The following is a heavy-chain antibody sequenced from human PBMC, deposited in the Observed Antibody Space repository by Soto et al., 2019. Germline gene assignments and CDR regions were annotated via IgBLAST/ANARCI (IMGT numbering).Heavy chain of an antibody. D-gene: IGHD1-20*01. J-gene: IGHJ6*02. V-gene: IGHV3-73*02. CDR1: GFTFSDSA. CDR3: TRPITGTDGAFVNVMDV. CDR2: IRSKTNSYAT. Sequence: EVQLVESGGGLVQPGGSLKLSCATSGFTFSDSAIHWVRQASGKGLEWVGRIRSKTNSYATVYGASVKGRFTISRDDSENTAYLQMNSLKIEDTAVYYCTRPITGTDGAFVNVMDVWGQGTTVTVSS.